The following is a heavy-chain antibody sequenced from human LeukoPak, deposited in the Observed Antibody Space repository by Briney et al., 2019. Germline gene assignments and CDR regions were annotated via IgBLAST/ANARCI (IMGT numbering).Heavy chain of an antibody. CDR2: IYTSGST. D-gene: IGHD3-3*01. CDR3: AKDHYRNRLRFLEWLSRGGY. CDR1: GGSISSGSYY. Sequence: SETLSLTCTVSGGSISSGSYYWSWIRQPAGKGLEWIGRIYTSGSTNYNPSLKSRFTISVDTSKNQFSLKLSSVTAADTAVYYCAKDHYRNRLRFLEWLSRGGYWGQGTLVTVSS. V-gene: IGHV4-61*02. J-gene: IGHJ4*02.